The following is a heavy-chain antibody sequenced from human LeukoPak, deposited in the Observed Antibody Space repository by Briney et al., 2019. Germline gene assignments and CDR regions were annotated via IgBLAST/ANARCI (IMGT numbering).Heavy chain of an antibody. CDR2: ISSSGSTI. Sequence: GGSLRLSCAASGFTFRDYYMSWIRKAPGKGLEWVSYISSSGSTIYHADSAKGRFTISRDNAKNSLYLQMNSLRAEDTAVYYCPRDTGYSSSWSDYWGQGTLVTVSS. V-gene: IGHV3-11*01. CDR1: GFTFRDYY. D-gene: IGHD6-13*01. J-gene: IGHJ4*02. CDR3: PRDTGYSSSWSDY.